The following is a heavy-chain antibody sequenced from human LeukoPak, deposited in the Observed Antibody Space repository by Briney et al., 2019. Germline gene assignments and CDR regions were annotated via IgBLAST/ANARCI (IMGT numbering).Heavy chain of an antibody. CDR2: IYTSGST. CDR1: GGSISSGSYY. Sequence: PSETLSLTCTGSGGSISSGSYYWRWIRQPAGKGLEWIGRIYTSGSTNYNPSLKSRVTISVDTSKNQFSLKLSSVTAADTAVYYCARDSIRWGPFDPWGQGTLVTVSS. CDR3: ARDSIRWGPFDP. D-gene: IGHD3-16*01. V-gene: IGHV4-61*02. J-gene: IGHJ5*02.